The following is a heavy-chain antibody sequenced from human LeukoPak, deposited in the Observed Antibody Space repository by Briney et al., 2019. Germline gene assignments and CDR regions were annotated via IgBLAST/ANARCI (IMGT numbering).Heavy chain of an antibody. V-gene: IGHV4-39*01. D-gene: IGHD5-18*01. CDR2: IYYSGST. CDR3: ARQGYSYGPNWFDP. J-gene: IGHJ5*02. CDR1: GGSISSSSYY. Sequence: SETLSLTCTVSGGSISSSSYYWGWIRQPPGKGLEWIGGIYYSGSTYYNPSLKSRVTISVDTSKNQFSLKLSSVTAADTAVYYRARQGYSYGPNWFDPWGQGTLVTVSS.